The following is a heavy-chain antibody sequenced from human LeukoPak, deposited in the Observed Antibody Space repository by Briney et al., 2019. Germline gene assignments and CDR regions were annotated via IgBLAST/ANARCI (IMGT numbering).Heavy chain of an antibody. CDR2: ISAYNGNT. Sequence: GASVKVSCKASGYTFTSYGISWVRQAPGQGLEWMGWISAYNGNTNYAQKLQGRVTVTTDTSTSTAYMELRSLRSDDTAVYYCARDREPYYYGSGSLSLGMDVWGKGTTVTVSS. D-gene: IGHD3-10*01. V-gene: IGHV1-18*04. CDR3: ARDREPYYYGSGSLSLGMDV. CDR1: GYTFTSYG. J-gene: IGHJ6*04.